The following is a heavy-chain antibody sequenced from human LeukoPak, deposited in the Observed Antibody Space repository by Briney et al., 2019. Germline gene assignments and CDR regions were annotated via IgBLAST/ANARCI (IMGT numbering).Heavy chain of an antibody. J-gene: IGHJ4*02. V-gene: IGHV1-69*05. D-gene: IGHD6-13*01. Sequence: SVKVSCKPSGGTFSSYAISWVRQAPGQGLEWMGRIIPIFGTANYAQKFQGRVTITTDESTSTAYMELSSLRSEDTAVYYCARDQGYSTSWSLGYWGQGTLVTVSS. CDR2: IIPIFGTA. CDR3: ARDQGYSTSWSLGY. CDR1: GGTFSSYA.